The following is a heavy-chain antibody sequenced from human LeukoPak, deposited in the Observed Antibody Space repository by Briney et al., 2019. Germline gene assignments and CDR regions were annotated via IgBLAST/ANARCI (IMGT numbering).Heavy chain of an antibody. CDR3: ARGLAVVAAAEPDY. J-gene: IGHJ4*02. V-gene: IGHV3-21*01. CDR1: GFTFSSYS. D-gene: IGHD2-15*01. CDR2: ISSSSSYI. Sequence: GGSLRLSCAASGFTFSSYSMNWVRQAPGKGLEWVSSISSSSSYIYYADSVKGRFTISRDDAKNSLYLQMNSLRAEDTAVYYCARGLAVVAAAEPDYWGQGTLVTVSS.